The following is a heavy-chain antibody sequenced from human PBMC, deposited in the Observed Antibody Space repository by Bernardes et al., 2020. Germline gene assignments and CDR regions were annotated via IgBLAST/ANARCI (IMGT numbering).Heavy chain of an antibody. CDR3: ARFRGRGGFDS. V-gene: IGHV4-59*08. D-gene: IGHD3-16*01. J-gene: IGHJ4*02. CDR1: GVSISSDY. CDR2: FYYSGST. Sequence: SETLSLTCTVSGVSISSDYWSWIRQPPGKGLEWIGYFYYSGSTKYNPSLKSRVTISVDTSKIQFSLQLISVTAADTAVYYCARFRGRGGFDSWGQGTLVTVSS.